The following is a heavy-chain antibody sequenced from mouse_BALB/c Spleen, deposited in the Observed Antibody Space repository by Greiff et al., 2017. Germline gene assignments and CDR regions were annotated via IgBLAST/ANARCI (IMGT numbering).Heavy chain of an antibody. V-gene: IGHV3-6*02. D-gene: IGHD2-2*01. CDR3: ARGGGLRRYFDY. CDR2: ISYDGSN. J-gene: IGHJ2*01. CDR1: GYSITSGYY. Sequence: EVQLQQSGPGLVKPSQSLSLTCSVTGYSITSGYYWNWIRQFPGNKLEWMGYISYDGSNNYNPSLKNRISITRDTSKNQFFLKLNSVTTEDTATYYCARGGGLRRYFDYWGQGTTLTVSS.